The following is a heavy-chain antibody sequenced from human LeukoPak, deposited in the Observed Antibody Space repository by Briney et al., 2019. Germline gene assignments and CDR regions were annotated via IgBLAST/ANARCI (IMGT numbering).Heavy chain of an antibody. D-gene: IGHD3-22*01. Sequence: GASVKVSCKASGGTFSSYAISWVRQAPGQGLEWMGGIIPIFGTANYAQKFQGRVTITADESTSTAYMELSSLRSEDTAVYYCARDLRITYYYDSSGYYNAFDIWGQGTMVTVSS. J-gene: IGHJ3*02. CDR3: ARDLRITYYYDSSGYYNAFDI. V-gene: IGHV1-69*13. CDR1: GGTFSSYA. CDR2: IIPIFGTA.